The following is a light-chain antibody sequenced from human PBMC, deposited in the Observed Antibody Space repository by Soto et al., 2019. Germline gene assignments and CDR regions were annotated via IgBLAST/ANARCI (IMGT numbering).Light chain of an antibody. J-gene: IGLJ2*01. V-gene: IGLV2-18*01. CDR3: TLYTSSSIVV. Sequence: QSVLTQPPSVPGAPGQSVTISCTGTSSDVGSYNRVSRYQQPPGTAPKLMIYEVSYRPSGVPDRFSGSKSGNTASLTISGLQAEDEADYYCTLYTSSSIVVFGGGTKVTVL. CDR2: EVS. CDR1: SSDVGSYNR.